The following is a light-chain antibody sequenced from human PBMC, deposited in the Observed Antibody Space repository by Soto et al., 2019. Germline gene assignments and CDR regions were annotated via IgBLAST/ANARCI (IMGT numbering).Light chain of an antibody. J-gene: IGKJ1*01. CDR2: GIS. CDR3: QQYGTSRT. CDR1: QSVSSNY. Sequence: EIVLTQSPGTLSLSPGERATLSCRASQSVSSNYLAWYQQKSGQAPRLLIYGISSRATGIPDRFSGSGSGTDFTLTISRQEPEDFAVYYCQQYGTSRTFGQGTKVEIK. V-gene: IGKV3-20*01.